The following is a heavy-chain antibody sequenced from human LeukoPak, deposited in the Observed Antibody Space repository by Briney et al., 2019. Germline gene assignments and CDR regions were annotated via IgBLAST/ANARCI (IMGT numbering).Heavy chain of an antibody. V-gene: IGHV4-4*02. Sequence: PSGTLSPTCAVSGASISKSNWWSWVRQSPGKGLEWIGEMFYSGSTRYNPSLRSRVTISQDKSQNQFSLYLTSVTAADTAVYYCARFMDSPGWGYYFDHWGQGILVTVSS. CDR3: ARFMDSPGWGYYFDH. D-gene: IGHD6-19*01. CDR2: MFYSGST. J-gene: IGHJ4*02. CDR1: GASISKSNW.